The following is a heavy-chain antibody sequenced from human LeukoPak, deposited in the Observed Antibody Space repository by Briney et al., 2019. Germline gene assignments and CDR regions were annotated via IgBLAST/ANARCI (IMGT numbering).Heavy chain of an antibody. CDR2: IWYDGSNK. J-gene: IGHJ4*02. D-gene: IGHD3-22*01. V-gene: IGHV3-33*01. CDR3: ARDPYYYDSSGYHGVY. Sequence: GGSLRLSCAASGFTFSSYGMHWVRQAPGKGLEWVAVIWYDGSNKYYADSVKGRFTISRDNSKNTLYLQMNSLRAEDTAVYYCARDPYYYDSSGYHGVYWGQGTLVTVSS. CDR1: GFTFSSYG.